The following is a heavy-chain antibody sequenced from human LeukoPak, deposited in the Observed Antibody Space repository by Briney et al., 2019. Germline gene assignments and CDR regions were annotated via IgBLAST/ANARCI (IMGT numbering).Heavy chain of an antibody. V-gene: IGHV3-30*02. Sequence: GGSLRLSCAASGFTFSSYGMHWVRQAPGKGLEWVAFIRYDGSNKYYADSVKGRFTISRDNAKNSLYLQMNSLRAEDTAVYYCASREIATTGTGEYFQHWGQGTLVTVSS. D-gene: IGHD6-13*01. CDR2: IRYDGSNK. CDR3: ASREIATTGTGEYFQH. CDR1: GFTFSSYG. J-gene: IGHJ1*01.